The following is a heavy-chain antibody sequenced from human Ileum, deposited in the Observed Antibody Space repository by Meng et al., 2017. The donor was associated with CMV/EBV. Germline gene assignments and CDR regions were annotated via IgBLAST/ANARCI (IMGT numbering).Heavy chain of an antibody. CDR1: VSRETDN. Sequence: VSRETDNWRVSRQTPGKGLEWIGHTYSGRDNTDNPSLKSRGTIALDSSKNQCSLKLDSVTAADTAVYYCVTFIVGNGGRGSWGQGTLVTVSS. V-gene: IGHV4-61*01. D-gene: IGHD2-21*01. CDR3: VTFIVGNGGRGS. J-gene: IGHJ5*02. CDR2: TYSGRDN.